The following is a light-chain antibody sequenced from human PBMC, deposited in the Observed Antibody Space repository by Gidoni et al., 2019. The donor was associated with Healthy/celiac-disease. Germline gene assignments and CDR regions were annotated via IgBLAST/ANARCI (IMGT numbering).Light chain of an antibody. CDR3: CSYAGSYTYV. J-gene: IGLJ1*01. Sequence: QSALTQPRSVSGSPGQSVTISCTGTSSDVGGYNYVSWYQQHPGKAPKLMIYDVSKRPSGVPDRFSCSKSGNTASLTLSGLQAEGEADYYCCSYAGSYTYVFGTGTKVTVL. V-gene: IGLV2-11*01. CDR2: DVS. CDR1: SSDVGGYNY.